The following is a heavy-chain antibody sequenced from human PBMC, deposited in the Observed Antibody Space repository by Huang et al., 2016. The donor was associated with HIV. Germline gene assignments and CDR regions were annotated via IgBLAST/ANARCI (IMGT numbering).Heavy chain of an antibody. J-gene: IGHJ3*02. CDR1: DYSFNSYG. D-gene: IGHD3-10*01. CDR3: ARQGFGRSDAFDI. Sequence: QVQLVQSGNEVEKPGASVKVSCKASDYSFNSYGINWVRQAPGQGLEWKGMNNPYNGNTNYAQKLQGRVALTTDTATSTAYMELRTLLSDDTAVYYCARQGFGRSDAFDIWGQGTMVTVSS. CDR2: NNPYNGNT. V-gene: IGHV1-18*01.